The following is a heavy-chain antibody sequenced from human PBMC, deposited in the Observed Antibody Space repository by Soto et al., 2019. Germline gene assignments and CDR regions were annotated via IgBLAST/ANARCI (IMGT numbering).Heavy chain of an antibody. CDR1: GYTFTTYD. J-gene: IGHJ4*02. CDR2: VNPNSGNT. V-gene: IGHV1-8*01. CDR3: TRGTRVAEY. Sequence: QVQLVQSGAEVRKPGASVKVSCKASGYTFTTYDINWVRQATGQGLEWMGWVNPNSGNTGYAQKFQGRVTMTRNTSIHTAYMELSSLRSEDTAVYYCTRGTRVAEYWGQGTLVTVSS. D-gene: IGHD2-15*01.